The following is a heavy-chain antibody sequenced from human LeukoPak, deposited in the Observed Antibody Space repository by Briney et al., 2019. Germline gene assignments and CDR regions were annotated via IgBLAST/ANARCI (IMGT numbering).Heavy chain of an antibody. CDR1: GFTFSSYG. J-gene: IGHJ4*02. V-gene: IGHV3-30*02. CDR3: AKVEVSVVRGVIDFDY. CDR2: IRYDGSNK. Sequence: GGSLRLSCAASGFTFSSYGMHWVRQAPGKGLEWVAFIRYDGSNKYYADSVKGRFTISRDNSKNSLYLQMNSLRAEDTAVYYCAKVEVSVVRGVIDFDYWGQGTLVTVSS. D-gene: IGHD3-10*01.